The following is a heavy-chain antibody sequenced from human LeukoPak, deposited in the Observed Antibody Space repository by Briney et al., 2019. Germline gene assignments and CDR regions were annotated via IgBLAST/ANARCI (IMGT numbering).Heavy chain of an antibody. J-gene: IGHJ4*02. Sequence: ASVKVSCKASGYTFTSCGISWVRQGPGQGLEWMGWISAYNGNTNYVQKLQGRVTMTTDTSTSTAYMELRSLRSDDTAVYYCARDLDGSGSYYTDYWGQGTLVTVSS. V-gene: IGHV1-18*01. D-gene: IGHD3-10*01. CDR2: ISAYNGNT. CDR3: ARDLDGSGSYYTDY. CDR1: GYTFTSCG.